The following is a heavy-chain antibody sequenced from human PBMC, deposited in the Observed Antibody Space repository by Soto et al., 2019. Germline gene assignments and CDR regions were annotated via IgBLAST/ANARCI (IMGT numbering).Heavy chain of an antibody. J-gene: IGHJ4*02. Sequence: GVSLRLSYAASGFTFSSYGMHWVRQAPGKGLEWVAVISYDGSNKYYADSVKGRFTISRDNSKNTLYLQMNSLRAEDTAVYYCAKGRGAWIQLHDLDYWGQGTLVTVSS. CDR3: AKGRGAWIQLHDLDY. V-gene: IGHV3-30*18. CDR2: ISYDGSNK. CDR1: GFTFSSYG. D-gene: IGHD5-18*01.